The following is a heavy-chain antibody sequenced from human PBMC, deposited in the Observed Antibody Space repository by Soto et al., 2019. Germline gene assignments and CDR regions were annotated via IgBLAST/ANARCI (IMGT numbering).Heavy chain of an antibody. CDR2: INWKSDI. J-gene: IGHJ4*02. Sequence: PGGSLRLSCAVSGFTFDDNAMHWVRQAPEKGLEWVSGINWKSDIGYADSVKGRFTLSRDNAENPLYLQMNSLRAEDTALYYCAISQDRGGRTTFIYWGQGTQVTVSS. V-gene: IGHV3-9*01. CDR3: AISQDRGGRTTFIY. CDR1: GFTFDDNA. D-gene: IGHD3-16*01.